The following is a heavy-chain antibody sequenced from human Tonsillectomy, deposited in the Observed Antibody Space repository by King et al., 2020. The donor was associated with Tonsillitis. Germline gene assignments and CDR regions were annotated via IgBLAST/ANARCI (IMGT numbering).Heavy chain of an antibody. D-gene: IGHD3-16*02. V-gene: IGHV4-39*01. CDR3: ARRGGNYDCVWGSYPFDY. CDR2: IYYSGST. J-gene: IGHJ4*02. Sequence: QLQESGPGLVKPSETLSLTCTVSGGSISSSSYYWGWIRQPPGKGLEWIGSIYYSGSTYYNPSLKSRVTISVDTSKNQFSLKLSSVTAADTAVYYCARRGGNYDCVWGSYPFDYWGQGTLVTVSS. CDR1: GGSISSSSYY.